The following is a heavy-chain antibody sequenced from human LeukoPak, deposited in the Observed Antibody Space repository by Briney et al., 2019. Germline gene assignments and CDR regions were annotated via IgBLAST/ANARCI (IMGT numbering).Heavy chain of an antibody. J-gene: IGHJ4*02. D-gene: IGHD3-16*01. CDR2: IYHSGST. Sequence: PSETLSLTCTVSGYSISSGYYWGWIRQPPGKGLEWIGSIYHSGSTFDNPSLKSRVTISVDTSKNQFSLKLSSVTAADTAVYYCACRRGDLDYWGQGTLVTVSS. CDR1: GYSISSGYY. CDR3: ACRRGDLDY. V-gene: IGHV4-38-2*02.